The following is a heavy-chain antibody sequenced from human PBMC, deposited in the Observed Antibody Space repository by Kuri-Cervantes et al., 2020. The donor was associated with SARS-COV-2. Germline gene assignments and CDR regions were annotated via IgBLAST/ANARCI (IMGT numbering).Heavy chain of an antibody. Sequence: LSLTCAASGFTFSSYSMDWVRQAPGKGLEWVSSISSSSSYIYYADSVKGRFTISRDNSKNIVYLQMNNLRPEDTALYYCTREAYDYNMGFDSWGQGTLVTVSS. CDR3: TREAYDYNMGFDS. CDR1: GFTFSSYS. J-gene: IGHJ4*02. V-gene: IGHV3-21*01. CDR2: ISSSSSYI. D-gene: IGHD4-11*01.